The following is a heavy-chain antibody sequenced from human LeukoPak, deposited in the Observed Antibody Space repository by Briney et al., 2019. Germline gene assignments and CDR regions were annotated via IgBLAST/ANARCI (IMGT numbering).Heavy chain of an antibody. J-gene: IGHJ6*02. CDR1: GFTFSDYW. Sequence: GGSLRLSCAASGFTFSDYWMNWVRQAPGKGLEWVSSISSSSSYIYYADSVKGRFTISRDNAKNSLHLQMNSLRAEDTAVYYCARNVDTVMAPYYYYGMDVWGQGTTVTVSS. D-gene: IGHD5-18*01. CDR2: ISSSSSYI. CDR3: ARNVDTVMAPYYYYGMDV. V-gene: IGHV3-21*01.